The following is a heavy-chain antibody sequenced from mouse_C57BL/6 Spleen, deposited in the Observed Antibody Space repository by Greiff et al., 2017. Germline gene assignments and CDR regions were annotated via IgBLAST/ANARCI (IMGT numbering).Heavy chain of an antibody. CDR1: GYTFTNYW. Sequence: QVQLQQPGAELVRPGTSVKLSCKASGYTFTNYWIGWAKQRPGHGLEWIGDIYPGGGYTNYNEKFKGKATLTGDKSSSTAYMQFSSLTSEDSASYYCARGLRRNYFDDWGQGTTLTVSS. CDR2: IYPGGGYT. CDR3: ARGLRRNYFDD. D-gene: IGHD2-4*01. V-gene: IGHV1-63*01. J-gene: IGHJ2*01.